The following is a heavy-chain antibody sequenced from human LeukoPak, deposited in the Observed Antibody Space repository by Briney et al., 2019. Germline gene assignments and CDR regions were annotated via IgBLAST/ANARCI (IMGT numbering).Heavy chain of an antibody. CDR2: ISGSGSST. Sequence: PGGSLRLSCAASGFTFTSYGMTWVRQAPGKGLEWVSAISGSGSSTFYADSVKGRFTVSRDNSKNTLYQQMHSLRGEETAVYYFTTADPHISYDDILTGYGDLWGQGTLVTVSS. D-gene: IGHD3-9*01. J-gene: IGHJ5*02. CDR3: TTADPHISYDDILTGYGDL. V-gene: IGHV3-23*01. CDR1: GFTFTSYG.